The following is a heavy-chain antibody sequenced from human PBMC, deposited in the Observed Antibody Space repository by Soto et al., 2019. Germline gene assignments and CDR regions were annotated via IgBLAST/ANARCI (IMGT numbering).Heavy chain of an antibody. CDR2: IIPILGIA. CDR3: ATSAGYYYGSGSYYNGFDY. J-gene: IGHJ4*02. CDR1: GGTFSSYT. V-gene: IGHV1-69*02. Sequence: QVQLVQSGAEVKKPGSSVKVSCRASGGTFSSYTISWVRQAPGQGLEWMGRIIPILGIANYAQKFQGRVTITADKSTSTAYMELSSLRSEDTAVYYCATSAGYYYGSGSYYNGFDYWGQGTLVTVSS. D-gene: IGHD3-10*01.